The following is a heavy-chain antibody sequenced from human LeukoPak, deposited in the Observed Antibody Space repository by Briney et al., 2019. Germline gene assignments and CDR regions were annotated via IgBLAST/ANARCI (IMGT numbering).Heavy chain of an antibody. CDR2: IYYSGST. V-gene: IGHV4-59*01. Sequence: PSETLSLTCTVSGGSISSYYWSWIRQPPGKGLEWIGYIYYSGSTNYNPSLKSRVTISVDTSKNQFSLKLSSVTAADTAVYYCARALPSYSSHDYWGQGTLVTVSS. CDR3: ARALPSYSSHDY. CDR1: GGSISSYY. D-gene: IGHD6-13*01. J-gene: IGHJ4*02.